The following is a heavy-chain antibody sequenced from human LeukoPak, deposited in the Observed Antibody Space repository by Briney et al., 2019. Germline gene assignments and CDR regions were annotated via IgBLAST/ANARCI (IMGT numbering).Heavy chain of an antibody. V-gene: IGHV1-2*02. CDR2: ISPNTGGI. J-gene: IGHJ3*02. CDR1: GFSLTAYY. D-gene: IGHD3-10*01. Sequence: ASVKVSCKASGFSLTAYYMHWVRQAPGQGLEWMGWISPNTGGIKYAQKFQDRVTMTRDTSISTAYMELRSLTSDDTAVFYCARPQMTYHYGLGSPCPFDMWGQGTLVTVSS. CDR3: ARPQMTYHYGLGSPCPFDM.